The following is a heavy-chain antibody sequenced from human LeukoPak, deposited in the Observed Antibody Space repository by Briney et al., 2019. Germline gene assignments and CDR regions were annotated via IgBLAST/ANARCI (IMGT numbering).Heavy chain of an antibody. CDR1: GFTFTSYA. CDR3: ARESVSYGVVPAAIINWFDP. V-gene: IGHV3-30-3*01. D-gene: IGHD2-2*01. CDR2: ISHDGINK. J-gene: IGHJ5*02. Sequence: PGGSLRLSCVVSGFTFTSYAMHWVRQAPGKGLEWVAAISHDGINKYYADSVKGRFTISRDNSKNTLYVEMNSLRAEDTAVYYCARESVSYGVVPAAIINWFDPWGQGTLVTVSS.